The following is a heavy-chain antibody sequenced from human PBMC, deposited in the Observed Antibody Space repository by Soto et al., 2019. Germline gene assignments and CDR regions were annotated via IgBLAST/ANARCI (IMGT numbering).Heavy chain of an antibody. CDR3: QKVLSMGCSGGRCYSWFDP. Sequence: PWGSLRLSCAASGFTFSSYSMNWFRQAPGKGLEWVSAISGSGGSTYYADSVKGRFTISRDNSKNTLYLQMNSLRAEDTAVYYCQKVLSMGCSGGRCYSWFDPWGQGTLVTVSS. V-gene: IGHV3-23*01. D-gene: IGHD2-15*01. CDR2: ISGSGGST. J-gene: IGHJ5*02. CDR1: GFTFSSYS.